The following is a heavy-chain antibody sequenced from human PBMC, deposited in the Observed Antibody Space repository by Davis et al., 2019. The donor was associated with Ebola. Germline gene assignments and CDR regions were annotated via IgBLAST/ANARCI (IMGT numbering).Heavy chain of an antibody. Sequence: ASVKVSCKASGYTFTSYDINWVRKATGQGLEWMGWINPNSGNTDYAQKFQGRVTMTRNTSISTAYMELSSLRSEDTALYYCTTPGGQDSGYDVFDIWGQGTMVTVSS. D-gene: IGHD5-12*01. CDR1: GYTFTSYD. V-gene: IGHV1-8*01. J-gene: IGHJ3*02. CDR3: TTPGGQDSGYDVFDI. CDR2: INPNSGNT.